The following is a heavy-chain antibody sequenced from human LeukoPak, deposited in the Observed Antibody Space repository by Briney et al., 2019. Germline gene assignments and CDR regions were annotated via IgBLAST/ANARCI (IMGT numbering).Heavy chain of an antibody. CDR3: ARAKQPDVGTLSFDP. CDR1: GGSISSPY. Sequence: PSETLSLTCTVSGGSISSPYWSWIRQPPGKGLEWVGYIFYTGITSYNPSLKSRVTMSVDTSKNQFSLKLSSVTAAETAVYYCARAKQPDVGTLSFDPWGRGTLVFVSS. D-gene: IGHD6-13*01. J-gene: IGHJ5*02. V-gene: IGHV4-59*08. CDR2: IFYTGIT.